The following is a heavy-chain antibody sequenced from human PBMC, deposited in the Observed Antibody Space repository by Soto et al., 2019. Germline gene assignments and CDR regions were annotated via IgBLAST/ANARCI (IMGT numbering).Heavy chain of an antibody. CDR1: GYTLNTYY. V-gene: IGHV1-46*02. D-gene: IGHD2-21*02. J-gene: IGHJ4*02. CDR2: IHPSGGGT. CDR3: ARGGHIAVVTASFDY. Sequence: ASVKVSCKPSGYTLNTYYVDWRRQAPGQALEWMGVIHPSGGGTTYAQKFLGRVTVTRDTSTTTVFMELSSLRSDDTAVYYCARGGHIAVVTASFDYWGQGTLVTVSS.